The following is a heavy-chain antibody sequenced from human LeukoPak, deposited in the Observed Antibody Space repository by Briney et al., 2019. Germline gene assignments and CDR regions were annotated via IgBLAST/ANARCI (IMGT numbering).Heavy chain of an antibody. Sequence: ASVKVSCKASGGTFSSYAISWVRQAPGQGLEWMGGIIPIFGTANYAQKFQGRVTITADESTSTAYMELSSLRSEDTAVYYCARDHYDSSGYYRRWFDPWGQGTLVTVSS. CDR3: ARDHYDSSGYYRRWFDP. CDR2: IIPIFGTA. CDR1: GGTFSSYA. D-gene: IGHD3-22*01. J-gene: IGHJ5*02. V-gene: IGHV1-69*01.